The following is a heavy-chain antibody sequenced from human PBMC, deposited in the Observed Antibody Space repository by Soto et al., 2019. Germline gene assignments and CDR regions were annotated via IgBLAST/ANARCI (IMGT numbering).Heavy chain of an antibody. Sequence: PSETLSLTCTVSGGSISSGDYCWSWIRQPPGKGLEWIGYIYYSGSTYYNPSLKSRVTISVDTSKNQFSLKLSSVTAADTAVYYCASTTRSSGSYGGGYFDYWGQGTLVTVSS. V-gene: IGHV4-30-4*01. CDR1: GGSISSGDYC. CDR3: ASTTRSSGSYGGGYFDY. D-gene: IGHD1-26*01. J-gene: IGHJ4*02. CDR2: IYYSGST.